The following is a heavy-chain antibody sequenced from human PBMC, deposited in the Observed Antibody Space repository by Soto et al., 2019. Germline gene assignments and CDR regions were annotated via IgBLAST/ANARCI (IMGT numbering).Heavy chain of an antibody. D-gene: IGHD6-13*01. CDR1: GYTFTSYY. CDR2: INPSGGST. CDR3: ARDRIAAAGTSNWFDP. Sequence: ASVKVSCKASGYTFTSYYMHWVRQAPGQGLEWMGIINPSGGSTSYAQKFQGRVTMTRDTSTSTVYMELSSLRSEDTAVYYCARDRIAAAGTSNWFDPWGQGTLVTVSS. V-gene: IGHV1-46*01. J-gene: IGHJ5*02.